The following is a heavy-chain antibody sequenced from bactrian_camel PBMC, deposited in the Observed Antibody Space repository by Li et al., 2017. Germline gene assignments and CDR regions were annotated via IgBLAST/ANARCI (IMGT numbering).Heavy chain of an antibody. CDR2: VSRRGDST. V-gene: IGHV3S31*01. D-gene: IGHD6*01. J-gene: IGHJ6*01. Sequence: VQLVESGGGLVQPGGSLRLSCAASGFTFSTYTMHWVRQAPGKGLEWVSYVSRRGDSTYYADSVKGRFTISRDNVKNALYLQLNSLKTEDTAKYYCTRGTVVAGNPFGFGYWGQGTQVTVS. CDR3: TRGTVVAGNPFGFGY. CDR1: GFTFSTYT.